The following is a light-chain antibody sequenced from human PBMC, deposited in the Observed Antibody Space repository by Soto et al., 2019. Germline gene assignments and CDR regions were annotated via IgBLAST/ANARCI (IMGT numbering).Light chain of an antibody. J-gene: IGKJ1*01. CDR1: QSVSSN. CDR2: GAS. CDR3: QQYTNWPLRT. V-gene: IGKV3-15*01. Sequence: LAAVSGSARERATPSCRASQSVSSNLAWYQQKPGQAPRLLIYGASTRATGIPARFSGSGSGTEFTLTISSLQSEDFAVYYCQQYTNWPLRTFGQGRKVDI.